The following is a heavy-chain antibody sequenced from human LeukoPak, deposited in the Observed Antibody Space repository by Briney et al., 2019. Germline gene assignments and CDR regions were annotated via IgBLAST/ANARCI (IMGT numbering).Heavy chain of an antibody. CDR1: GGSINNYF. Sequence: KTSETLSLTCTVSGGSINNYFWSWIRQPPGKGLECIAYIYYSDSTNYKPSLKSRVTVSVDTSKNQFSLKLSSVTAADTAVYYCARGPDLITIFGVVTNYYYYMDVWGKGTTVTVSS. V-gene: IGHV4-59*12. J-gene: IGHJ6*03. CDR2: IYYSDST. D-gene: IGHD3-3*01. CDR3: ARGPDLITIFGVVTNYYYYMDV.